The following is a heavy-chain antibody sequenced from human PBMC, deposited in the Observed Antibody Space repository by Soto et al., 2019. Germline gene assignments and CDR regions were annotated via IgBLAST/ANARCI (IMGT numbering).Heavy chain of an antibody. V-gene: IGHV1-69*13. CDR1: GGTFSSYA. D-gene: IGHD3-22*01. Sequence: GASVKVSCKASGGTFSSYAISWVRQAPGQGLEWMGGIIPISGTANYAQKFQGRVTITADESTSTAYMELSSLRSEDTAVYYCARDVRRISETKVVFSTGWQNYDFDIWGQGTMVTVSS. J-gene: IGHJ3*02. CDR3: ARDVRRISETKVVFSTGWQNYDFDI. CDR2: IIPISGTA.